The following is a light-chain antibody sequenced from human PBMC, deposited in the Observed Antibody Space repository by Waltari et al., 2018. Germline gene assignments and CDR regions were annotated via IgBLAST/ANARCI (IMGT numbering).Light chain of an antibody. CDR2: SIS. CDR3: QHYNNWPLIA. V-gene: IGKV3-15*01. CDR1: QGVGIN. Sequence: EVVLTQSPDPLSVSPGDSATLSCRASQGVGINFAWYQQKPGQAPRLLMYSISKRATGVPARFSGSGSWTQFTLTIGSLQSEDFAVYFCQHYNNWPLIAFGQGTRLESK. J-gene: IGKJ5*01.